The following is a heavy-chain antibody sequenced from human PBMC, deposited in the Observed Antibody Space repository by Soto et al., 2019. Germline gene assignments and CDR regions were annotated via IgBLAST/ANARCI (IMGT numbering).Heavy chain of an antibody. Sequence: GASVKVSGKASGFTFTSSAVQWVRQARGQRLEWIGWIVVGSGNANYAQKFQERVTITRDMSTSTAYMELSSLRSEDTAVYYCAADPAIFEGGMDVWGQGTTVTVSS. CDR3: AADPAIFEGGMDV. V-gene: IGHV1-58*01. D-gene: IGHD3-3*01. CDR1: GFTFTSSA. J-gene: IGHJ6*02. CDR2: IVVGSGNA.